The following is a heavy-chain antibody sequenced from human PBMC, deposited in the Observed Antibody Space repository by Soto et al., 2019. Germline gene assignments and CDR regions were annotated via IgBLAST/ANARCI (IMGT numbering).Heavy chain of an antibody. Sequence: EKQLVESGGALAQPGGSLRLSCVGSGFTFSIYALTWVRQAPGKGLEWVSLITNNGDTTFFGDSVKGRFSISRDVSKNTLYLQLENLRAEDTAVYYCAMSAGYGGAFDVWGQGTMVAVSS. V-gene: IGHV3-23*04. CDR2: ITNNGDTT. J-gene: IGHJ3*01. CDR3: AMSAGYGGAFDV. D-gene: IGHD5-12*01. CDR1: GFTFSIYA.